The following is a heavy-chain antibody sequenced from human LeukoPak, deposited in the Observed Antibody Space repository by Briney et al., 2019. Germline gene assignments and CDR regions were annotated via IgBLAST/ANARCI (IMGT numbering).Heavy chain of an antibody. Sequence: MPSETLSLTCTASGDSISSSSYFWGWIRQPPGKGLEWIGYIYYSGSTNYNPSLKSRVTISVDTSKNQFSLKLSSVTAADTAVYYCAGNVDTAMVENGNAFDIWGQGTMVTVSS. V-gene: IGHV4-61*05. J-gene: IGHJ3*02. CDR2: IYYSGST. D-gene: IGHD5-18*01. CDR3: AGNVDTAMVENGNAFDI. CDR1: GDSISSSSYF.